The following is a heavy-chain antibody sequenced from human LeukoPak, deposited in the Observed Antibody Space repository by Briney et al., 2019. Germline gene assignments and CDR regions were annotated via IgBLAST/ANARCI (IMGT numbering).Heavy chain of an antibody. CDR1: GYSITSGYH. CDR2: FYQSGIF. Sequence: ASETLSLTCTVSGYSITSGYHWGWIRQPPDKGLEWIGNFYQSGIFNYNPSLKSRVTISVDASKNQFSLKLSSVTAADTAVYYCARDSMVRGAAMGIDYWGQGTLVTVSS. J-gene: IGHJ4*02. D-gene: IGHD3-10*01. V-gene: IGHV4-38-2*02. CDR3: ARDSMVRGAAMGIDY.